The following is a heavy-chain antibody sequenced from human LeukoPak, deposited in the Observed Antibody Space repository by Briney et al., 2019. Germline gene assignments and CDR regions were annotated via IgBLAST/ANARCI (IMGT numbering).Heavy chain of an antibody. J-gene: IGHJ4*02. CDR1: GFVVSSNY. CDR3: AKRDFVRGSGWYFDY. D-gene: IGHD6-19*01. Sequence: PGGSLRLSCAASGFVVSSNYMIWVRQAPGKGLEWVAVISYDGSNKYYADSVKGRFTISRDNSKNTLYLQMNSLRAEDTAVYYCAKRDFVRGSGWYFDYWGQGTLVTVSS. V-gene: IGHV3-30*18. CDR2: ISYDGSNK.